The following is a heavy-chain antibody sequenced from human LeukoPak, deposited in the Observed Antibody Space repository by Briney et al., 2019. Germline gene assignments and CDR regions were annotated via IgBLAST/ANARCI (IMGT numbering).Heavy chain of an antibody. CDR1: GGTFSSYA. J-gene: IGHJ3*02. D-gene: IGHD3-22*01. CDR2: IIPIFGTA. V-gene: IGHV1-69*06. Sequence: ASVKVSCKASGGTFSSYAISWVRQAPGQGLEWMGGIIPIFGTANYAQKFQGRVTITADKSTSTAYMELSSLRSEDTAVYYCAIFNYYDSSGYYYVWLSAFDIWGQGTMVTVSS. CDR3: AIFNYYDSSGYYYVWLSAFDI.